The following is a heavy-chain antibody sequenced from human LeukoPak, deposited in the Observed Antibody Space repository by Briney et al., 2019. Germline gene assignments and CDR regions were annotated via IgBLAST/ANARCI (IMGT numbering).Heavy chain of an antibody. J-gene: IGHJ5*02. Sequence: GGSLRLSCAASGFXFSNYWISRVRQAPGKGLEWVANIKQDGREEYYVDSLKGRFTISRDNAKNSLYLQMNRLRAEDTAVYYCATISQRSLDPWGQGTLVTVSS. CDR2: IKQDGREE. CDR1: GFXFSNYW. V-gene: IGHV3-7*05. CDR3: ATISQRSLDP.